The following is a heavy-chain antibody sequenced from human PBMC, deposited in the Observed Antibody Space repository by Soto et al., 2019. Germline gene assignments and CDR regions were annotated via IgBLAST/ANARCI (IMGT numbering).Heavy chain of an antibody. CDR2: MQPSTGRT. CDR3: ARGVSAGVDY. D-gene: IGHD1-26*01. V-gene: IGHV1-8*01. J-gene: IGHJ4*02. Sequence: ASVKVSCKASGYSFTSLDINWVRQTAGQGLEWMGWMQPSTGRTGYAQKFQVRVTMTRDTSINTAYMELTTLTSDDTAFYYCARGVSAGVDYWGQGTLVTVSS. CDR1: GYSFTSLD.